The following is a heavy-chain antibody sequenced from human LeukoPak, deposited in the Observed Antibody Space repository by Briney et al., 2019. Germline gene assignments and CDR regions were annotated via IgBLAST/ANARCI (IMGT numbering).Heavy chain of an antibody. J-gene: IGHJ3*02. CDR1: TFTFSSYN. D-gene: IGHD3-3*01. CDR3: ATERRIRDFWSDYSRPPTNDAFDI. CDR2: ISSSGTYI. Sequence: GGSLRLSCAASTFTFSSYNMNWVRQAPGKGLEWVSSISSSGTYIYYRDSVKGRFTISRDNAENSVYLQMNSLRAEDTAVYYCATERRIRDFWSDYSRPPTNDAFDIWGQGTMVTVSS. V-gene: IGHV3-21*01.